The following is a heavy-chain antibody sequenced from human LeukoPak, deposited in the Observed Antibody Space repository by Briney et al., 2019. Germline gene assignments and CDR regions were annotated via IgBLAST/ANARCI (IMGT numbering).Heavy chain of an antibody. J-gene: IGHJ4*02. CDR3: AREGKSGWLQFFDY. CDR1: GYSINSGYY. V-gene: IGHV4-38-2*02. CDR2: IWHTGST. D-gene: IGHD5-24*01. Sequence: SETLSLTCTVSGYSINSGYYWGWIRQPPGKGLEWIGSIWHTGSTYYNPSLKSRVTISVDTSKNQFSLKLSSVTAADTAVYYCAREGKSGWLQFFDYWGQGTLVTVSS.